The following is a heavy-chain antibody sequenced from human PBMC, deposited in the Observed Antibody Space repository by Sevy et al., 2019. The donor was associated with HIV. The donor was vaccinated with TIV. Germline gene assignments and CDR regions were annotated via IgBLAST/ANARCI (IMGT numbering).Heavy chain of an antibody. Sequence: GGSLRLSCAASGFTFVTYGMHWVRRAPDKGLEWVAAISYDGTNKLYTDSVQGRFTISRGDAESTLHLQMDSLRPDDAAIYYCVRDSFLGGARGHLHNYFDPWGQGTLVTVSS. CDR2: ISYDGTNK. V-gene: IGHV3-30*03. CDR1: GFTFVTYG. D-gene: IGHD3-10*01. J-gene: IGHJ5*02. CDR3: VRDSFLGGARGHLHNYFDP.